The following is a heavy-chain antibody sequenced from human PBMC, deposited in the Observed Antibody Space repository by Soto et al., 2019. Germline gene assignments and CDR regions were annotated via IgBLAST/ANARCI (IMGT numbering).Heavy chain of an antibody. D-gene: IGHD2-21*01. J-gene: IGHJ5*02. CDR2: INHSGST. Sequence: PLETLSLTCAVYGGSFSGYYWSWIRQPPGKGLEWIGEINHSGSTNYNPSLKSRVTISVDTSKNQFSLKLSSVTAADTAVYYCARSRWGYSGRWFDPWGQGTLVTVSS. CDR3: ARSRWGYSGRWFDP. V-gene: IGHV4-34*01. CDR1: GGSFSGYY.